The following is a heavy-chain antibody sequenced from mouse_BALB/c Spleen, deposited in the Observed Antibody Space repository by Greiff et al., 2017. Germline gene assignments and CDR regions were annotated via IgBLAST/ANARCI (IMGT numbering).Heavy chain of an antibody. CDR3: AGDRYDVAWFAY. V-gene: IGHV5-17*02. CDR1: GFTFSSFG. Sequence: EVHLVESGGGLVQPGGSRKLSCAASGFTFSSFGMHWVRQAPEKGLEWVAYISSGSSTIYYADTVKGRFTISRDNPKNTLFLQMTSLRSEDTAMYYCAGDRYDVAWFAYWGQGTLVTVSA. CDR2: ISSGSSTI. J-gene: IGHJ3*01. D-gene: IGHD2-14*01.